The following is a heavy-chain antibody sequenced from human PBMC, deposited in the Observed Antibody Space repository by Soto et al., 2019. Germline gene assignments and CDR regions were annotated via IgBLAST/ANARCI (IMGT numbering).Heavy chain of an antibody. V-gene: IGHV3-30*18. CDR2: ISNDGSNK. Sequence: GGSLRLSCAASGFTFSSYGMHWVRQAPGKGLEWVAVISNDGSNKYYADSVKGRFTISRDNSKNTLYLQMNSLRAEDTAVYYCAKDGKQLDYYYYYMDVWGKGTTVTVSS. J-gene: IGHJ6*03. CDR3: AKDGKQLDYYYYYMDV. D-gene: IGHD6-13*01. CDR1: GFTFSSYG.